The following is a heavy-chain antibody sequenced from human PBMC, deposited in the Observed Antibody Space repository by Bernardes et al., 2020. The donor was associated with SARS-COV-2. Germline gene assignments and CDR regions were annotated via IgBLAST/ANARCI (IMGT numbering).Heavy chain of an antibody. CDR2: ISAIRNT. Sequence: GGSLRLSCATSGITFSTSDMAWVRQAPGKGLEWVSTISAIRNTHYADSVKGRFTISRDDANNALYLQMNSLRVEDTATYYCATELQYDNIYWGQGALVTVSS. CDR3: ATELQYDNIY. CDR1: GITFSTSD. V-gene: IGHV3-48*01. D-gene: IGHD3-22*01. J-gene: IGHJ4*02.